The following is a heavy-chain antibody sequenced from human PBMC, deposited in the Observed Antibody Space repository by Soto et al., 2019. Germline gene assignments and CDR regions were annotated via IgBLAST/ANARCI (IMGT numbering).Heavy chain of an antibody. D-gene: IGHD4-4*01. J-gene: IGHJ3*02. CDR2: MKSKGNNYAT. CDR3: ARHRIIWANHMTTVISNDCFDI. V-gene: IGHV3-73*01. Sequence: EVQLVESGGGLVQPGGSLTISCVASGFTFSVSAMHWVRQASGKGLEWVGRMKSKGNNYATAYAASVKGRFTIARDDSKNTTYLHISSLKTEDTAVYYCARHRIIWANHMTTVISNDCFDIWGQGTLVTVSS. CDR1: GFTFSVSA.